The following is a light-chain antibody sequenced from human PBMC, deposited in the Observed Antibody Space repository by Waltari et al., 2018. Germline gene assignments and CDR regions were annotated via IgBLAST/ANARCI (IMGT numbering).Light chain of an antibody. J-gene: IGLJ2*01. Sequence: SSELTQPPSVSVAPGKTARITCGGHDIGSQSVHWYQPKPGQAPGVVIHFGTDRPSGVPERFLGSNSGNTATRAISRVEAGDEADYYWQVWDISTDQPIFGGGTKLTVL. V-gene: IGLV3-21*04. CDR3: QVWDISTDQPI. CDR1: DIGSQS. CDR2: FGT.